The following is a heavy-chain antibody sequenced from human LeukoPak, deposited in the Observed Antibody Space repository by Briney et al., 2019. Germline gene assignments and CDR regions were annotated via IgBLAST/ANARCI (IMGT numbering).Heavy chain of an antibody. CDR1: GYTFTSYG. CDR3: ATYSSSWYYFDY. CDR2: ISAYNGNT. V-gene: IGHV1-18*01. J-gene: IGHJ4*02. Sequence: ASVKVSCKASGYTFTSYGISWVRQAPGQGLEWMGWISAYNGNTNYAQKLQGRVTMTTDTSTSTAYMELRSLGSDDTAVYYCATYSSSWYYFDYWGQGTLVTVSS. D-gene: IGHD6-13*01.